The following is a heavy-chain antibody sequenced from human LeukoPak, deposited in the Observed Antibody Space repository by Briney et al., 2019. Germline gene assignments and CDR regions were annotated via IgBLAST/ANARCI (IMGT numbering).Heavy chain of an antibody. CDR1: GGSISSGDYY. J-gene: IGHJ4*02. CDR2: ISYSGST. Sequence: NPSETLSLTCTVSGGSISSGDYYWSWIRQPPGKGLEWIGYISYSGSTNYNPSLKSRVTISVDTSKNHFSLRLSSVTAADTAVYYCAGQGGRSGYNDLLLPVDYWGQGSLVTVSS. CDR3: AGQGGRSGYNDLLLPVDY. V-gene: IGHV4-61*03. D-gene: IGHD3-3*01.